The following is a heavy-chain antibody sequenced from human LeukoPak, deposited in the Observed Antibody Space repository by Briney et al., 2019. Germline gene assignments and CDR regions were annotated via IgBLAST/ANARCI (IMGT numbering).Heavy chain of an antibody. J-gene: IGHJ4*02. Sequence: GESLKISCKVSGYSFTSYWIAWMRQMPGKGLELMGIIYPADSDTKYSPSFQGQVTISDDKSITTAYLQLNSLKATDTAMYYCARRAFDSSTYYYWSYFDYWGQGTLVTVSS. CDR1: GYSFTSYW. V-gene: IGHV5-51*01. CDR2: IYPADSDT. CDR3: ARRAFDSSTYYYWSYFDY. D-gene: IGHD3-22*01.